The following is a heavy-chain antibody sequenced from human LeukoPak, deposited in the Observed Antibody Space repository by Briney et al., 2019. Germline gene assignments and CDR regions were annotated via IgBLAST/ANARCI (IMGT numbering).Heavy chain of an antibody. Sequence: PGGSLRLSCAASGFTFSSYAMSWVRQAPGKGLEWVSAISGSGGSTYYADSVKGRFTISRDNSKNTLYLQMNSLRAGDTAVYYCAKAPLPGTLDYYYGMDVWGQGTTVTVSS. CDR2: ISGSGGST. CDR1: GFTFSSYA. CDR3: AKAPLPGTLDYYYGMDV. D-gene: IGHD6-13*01. J-gene: IGHJ6*02. V-gene: IGHV3-23*01.